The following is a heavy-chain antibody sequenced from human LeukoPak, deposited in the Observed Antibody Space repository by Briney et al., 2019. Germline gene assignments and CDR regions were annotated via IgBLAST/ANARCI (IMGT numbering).Heavy chain of an antibody. V-gene: IGHV1-8*01. CDR3: ARGPITMVRGVILGVWFDP. CDR2: MNPNSGNT. CDR1: GYTFTSYD. Sequence: GASVKVSCKASGYTFTSYDINWVRQATGQGLEWMGWMNPNSGNTGYAQKFQGRVTMTRNTSISTAYMELSSLRSEDTAVYYCARGPITMVRGVILGVWFDPWGQGTLVTASS. D-gene: IGHD3-10*01. J-gene: IGHJ5*02.